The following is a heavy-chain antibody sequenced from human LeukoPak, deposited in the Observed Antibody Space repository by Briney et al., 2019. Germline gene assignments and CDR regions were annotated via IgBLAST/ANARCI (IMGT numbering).Heavy chain of an antibody. J-gene: IGHJ4*02. V-gene: IGHV3-33*01. CDR1: GFTFSSYG. CDR2: IWYDGSNK. Sequence: PGRSLRLSCAASGFTFSSYGMHWVRQAPGKGLEWVAVIWYDGSNKYYADSVKGRFTISRDNSKNTLYLQMNSLRAEDTAVYYCARDGSEKYFDYWGQGTLVTVSS. CDR3: ARDGSEKYFDY.